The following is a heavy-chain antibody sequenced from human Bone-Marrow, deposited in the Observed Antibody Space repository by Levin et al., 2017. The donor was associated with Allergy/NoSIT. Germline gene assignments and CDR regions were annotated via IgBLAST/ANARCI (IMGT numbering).Heavy chain of an antibody. D-gene: IGHD2-15*01. V-gene: IGHV4-39*01. Sequence: SETLSLTCTVSGGSISSSSYYWGWIRQPPGTGLEWIGSIYYSGSTYYNPSLKSRVTISVDTSKNQFSLKLSSVTAADTAVYYCARLSKFNYCSGGSCYSVPNWFDPWGQGTLVTVSS. CDR1: GGSISSSSYY. CDR3: ARLSKFNYCSGGSCYSVPNWFDP. J-gene: IGHJ5*02. CDR2: IYYSGST.